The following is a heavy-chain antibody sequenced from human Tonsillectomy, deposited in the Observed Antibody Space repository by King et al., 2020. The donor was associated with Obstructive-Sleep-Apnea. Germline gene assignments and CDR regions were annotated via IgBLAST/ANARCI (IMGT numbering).Heavy chain of an antibody. CDR1: GFTFSSYW. J-gene: IGHJ4*02. CDR2: IKQDGSDK. V-gene: IGHV3-7*03. D-gene: IGHD2-15*01. Sequence: VQLVESGGGLVQPGGSLRLSCGASGFTFSSYWMTWVRQAPGKGLEWVANIKQDGSDKYYVDSVKGRFTISRDNAKNSLYLQMDSLRAEDTAVYYCASDHGYCNGDNCYAGGWGQGTLVTVSS. CDR3: ASDHGYCNGDNCYAGG.